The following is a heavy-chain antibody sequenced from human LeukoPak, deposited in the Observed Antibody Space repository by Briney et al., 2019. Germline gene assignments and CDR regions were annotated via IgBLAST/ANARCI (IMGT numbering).Heavy chain of an antibody. CDR2: IYCNDDK. CDR3: TQLGWWTPKI. Sequence: SGPTLVNSTETLTLTCTFSGFSLSPKAVGVGWIRQPPGKALEWLAVIYCNDDKRYSPSLKSRLTITNDTSKNQVVLTRTNMDPEDTATYFGTQLGWWTPKIWGQGTLLTVSS. V-gene: IGHV2-5*01. CDR1: GFSLSPKAVG. J-gene: IGHJ4*02. D-gene: IGHD2-15*01.